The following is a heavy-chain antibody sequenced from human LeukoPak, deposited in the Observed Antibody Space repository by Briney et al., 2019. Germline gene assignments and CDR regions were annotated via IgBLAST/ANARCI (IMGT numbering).Heavy chain of an antibody. D-gene: IGHD3-22*01. V-gene: IGHV3-7*01. Sequence: QSGGSLRLSCAASGFTFSSYWMSWVRQAPGKGLEWVANIKQDGSEKYYVDSVKGRFTISRDNAKNSLYLQMNSLRAEDTAVYYCAREWGTYDSSGYPKANFDYWGQGTLVTVSS. CDR3: AREWGTYDSSGYPKANFDY. J-gene: IGHJ4*02. CDR2: IKQDGSEK. CDR1: GFTFSSYW.